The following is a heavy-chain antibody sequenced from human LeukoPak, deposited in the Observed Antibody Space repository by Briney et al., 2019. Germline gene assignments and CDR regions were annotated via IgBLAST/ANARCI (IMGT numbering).Heavy chain of an antibody. Sequence: PGGSLRLSCAASGFTFSSYRMNWVRQAPGKGLEWVSSISSGTSYIYSADSVKGRFTISRDNAKNSLNLQMNSLRAEDTAVYYCARGEDSGYEPDAAINIWGQGTMVTVSS. D-gene: IGHD5-12*01. CDR3: ARGEDSGYEPDAAINI. CDR2: ISSGTSYI. V-gene: IGHV3-21*06. CDR1: GFTFSSYR. J-gene: IGHJ3*02.